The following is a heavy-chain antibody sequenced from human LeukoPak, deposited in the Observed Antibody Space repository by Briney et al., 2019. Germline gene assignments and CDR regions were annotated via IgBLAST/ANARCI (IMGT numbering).Heavy chain of an antibody. CDR3: VRAHHPGGWFDP. Sequence: GDSLRLSCAVSGFTFNNAWMNWVRQAPGKGLEWVASINEDGGEIHYVDSVKGRFTISRDNAKNSLYLQMNSLTAEDTAVHYCVRAHHPGGWFDPWGQGTLVTVSS. CDR1: GFTFNNAW. D-gene: IGHD3-10*01. V-gene: IGHV3-7*04. J-gene: IGHJ5*02. CDR2: INEDGGEI.